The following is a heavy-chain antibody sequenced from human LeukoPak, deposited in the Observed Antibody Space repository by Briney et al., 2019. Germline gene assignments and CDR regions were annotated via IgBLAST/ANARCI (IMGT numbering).Heavy chain of an antibody. D-gene: IGHD6-19*01. CDR3: AKDGAQYSSGPECDP. J-gene: IGHJ5*02. V-gene: IGHV3-23*01. CDR2: ISHDGMNA. Sequence: GGSLRLSCAASGLHFSGTAMSWDRQAPGKGLEWVSAISHDGMNAYYAASVKGRFTISRDNSKKTVSLEMSSLTAADTGVYYCAKDGAQYSSGPECDPRGQGALVTVS. CDR1: GLHFSGTA.